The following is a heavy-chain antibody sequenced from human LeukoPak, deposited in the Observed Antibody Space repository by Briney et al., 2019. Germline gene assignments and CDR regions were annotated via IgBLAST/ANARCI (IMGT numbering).Heavy chain of an antibody. CDR1: GYTFTGYY. CDR3: ARARYSSGWASDY. V-gene: IGHV1-2*02. Sequence: ASVKVSCKASGYTFTGYYMHWVRQAPGQGLEWMGWINPNSGGTNYAQKFQGRVTMTRDTSISTAYMELSRLRSDDTAVYHCARARYSSGWASDYWGQGTLVTVSS. D-gene: IGHD6-19*01. CDR2: INPNSGGT. J-gene: IGHJ4*02.